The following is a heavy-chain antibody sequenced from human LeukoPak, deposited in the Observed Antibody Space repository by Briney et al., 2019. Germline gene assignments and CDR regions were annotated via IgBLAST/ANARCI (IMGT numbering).Heavy chain of an antibody. CDR3: VRDVDTFFDY. CDR2: IYFTGST. V-gene: IGHV4-4*07. D-gene: IGHD5-18*01. J-gene: IGHJ4*02. CDR1: GGSISNYY. Sequence: SETLSLTCAVSGGSISNYYWSWIRQPAGKGLEWLGRIYFTGSTIYNPSLTSRVTMSLDTSKRQLSLKLDSVTSADTAVYYCVRDVDTFFDYWGQGTLVTVSS.